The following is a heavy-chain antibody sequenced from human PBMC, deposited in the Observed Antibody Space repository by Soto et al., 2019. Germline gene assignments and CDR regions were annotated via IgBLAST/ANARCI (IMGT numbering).Heavy chain of an antibody. CDR1: GYTFTSYG. CDR3: ARDSSGYYYSPQTPEYFQH. D-gene: IGHD3-22*01. Sequence: ASVKVSCKASGYTFTSYGISWVRQAPGQGLEWMGWISTYNGNTNYAQKLQGRVTMTTDTSTSTAYMELSSLRSEDTAVYYCARDSSGYYYSPQTPEYFQHWGQGTLVTVSS. J-gene: IGHJ1*01. CDR2: ISTYNGNT. V-gene: IGHV1-18*01.